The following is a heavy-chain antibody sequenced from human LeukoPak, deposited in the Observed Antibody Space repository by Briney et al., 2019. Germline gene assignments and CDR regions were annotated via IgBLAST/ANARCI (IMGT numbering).Heavy chain of an antibody. J-gene: IGHJ4*02. CDR1: GFTFSSYG. V-gene: IGHV3-30*18. CDR3: AKDRRWREMATPLDY. D-gene: IGHD5-24*01. Sequence: GGSLRLSCAASGFTFSSYGMHWVRQAPGKGLEWVAVISYDGSNKYYADSVKGRFTISRDNSKDTLYLQMNSLRAEDTAVYYCAKDRRWREMATPLDYWGQGTLVTVSS. CDR2: ISYDGSNK.